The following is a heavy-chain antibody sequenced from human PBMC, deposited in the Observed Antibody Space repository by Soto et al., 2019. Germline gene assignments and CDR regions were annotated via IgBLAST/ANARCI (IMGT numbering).Heavy chain of an antibody. Sequence: GGSLELSCAASGFTFSSYAMSWVRQAPGKGLEWVSDISSSSSTIYYADSVKGRFTISRDNAKNSLYLQMNSLRAEDTAVYYCARGNSGYDYGAFDIWGQGTMVTVSS. CDR1: GFTFSSYA. CDR3: ARGNSGYDYGAFDI. CDR2: ISSSSSTI. J-gene: IGHJ3*02. D-gene: IGHD5-12*01. V-gene: IGHV3-48*01.